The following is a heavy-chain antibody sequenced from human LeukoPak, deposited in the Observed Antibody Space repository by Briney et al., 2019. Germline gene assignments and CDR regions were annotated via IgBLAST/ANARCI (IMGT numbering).Heavy chain of an antibody. CDR2: ISSSSSYI. CDR1: GFTFSSYS. D-gene: IGHD6-13*01. CDR3: AREGSRKSAAGTFDY. V-gene: IGHV3-21*01. Sequence: GGSLRLSCAASGFTFSSYSMNWVRQAPGKGLEWVSSISSSSSYIYYADSVKGRFTISRDNAKISLYLQMNSLRAGDTAVYYCAREGSRKSAAGTFDYWGQGTLVTVSS. J-gene: IGHJ4*02.